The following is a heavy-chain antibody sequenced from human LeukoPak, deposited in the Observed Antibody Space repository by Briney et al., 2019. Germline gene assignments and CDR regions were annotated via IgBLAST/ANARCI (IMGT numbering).Heavy chain of an antibody. D-gene: IGHD6-19*01. CDR3: ARLIAVAASWDYFDY. CDR1: GGPISSSSYY. Sequence: PSETLSLTCTVSGGPISSSSYYWGWIRQPPGKGLEWIGSIYYSGSTNYNPSLKSRVTISVDKSKNQFSLKLSSVTAADTAVYYCARLIAVAASWDYFDYWGQGTLVTVSS. CDR2: IYYSGST. J-gene: IGHJ4*02. V-gene: IGHV4-39*07.